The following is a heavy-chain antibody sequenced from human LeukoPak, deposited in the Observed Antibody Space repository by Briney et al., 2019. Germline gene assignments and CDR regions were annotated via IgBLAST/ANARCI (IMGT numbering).Heavy chain of an antibody. J-gene: IGHJ3*02. CDR2: INPSGGGT. CDR1: GYTFTNYY. CDR3: ARDSGSYYGWTWFVVDAFDI. D-gene: IGHD1-26*01. V-gene: IGHV1-46*01. Sequence: ASAKVSCKASGYTFTNYYMHWVRQAPGQGLEWMGIINPSGGGTSYAQKFQGRVTMTRDTSTSTVYMELSSLRSEDTAVYYCARDSGSYYGWTWFVVDAFDIWGQGTMVTVSS.